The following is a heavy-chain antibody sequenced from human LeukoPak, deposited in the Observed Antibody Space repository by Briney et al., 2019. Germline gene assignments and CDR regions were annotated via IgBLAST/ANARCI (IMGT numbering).Heavy chain of an antibody. D-gene: IGHD1/OR15-1a*01. CDR3: ARDRMGTGPTTFDF. Sequence: GGSLRLSCAASGFSFSDLSMSWVRQAPGKGPEWVSYINDRASVIYYADSVKGRFTISRDNAKNSLYLQMNSLRAEDTAVYYCARDRMGTGPTTFDFWGQGTPVTVSS. CDR1: GFSFSDLS. V-gene: IGHV3-11*04. CDR2: INDRASVI. J-gene: IGHJ4*02.